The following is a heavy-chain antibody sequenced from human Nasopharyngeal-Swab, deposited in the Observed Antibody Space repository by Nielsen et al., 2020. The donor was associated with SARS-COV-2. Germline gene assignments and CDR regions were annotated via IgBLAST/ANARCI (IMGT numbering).Heavy chain of an antibody. CDR2: ISWNGNIR. J-gene: IGHJ2*01. CDR1: GFTFDDYA. Sequence: SLKISCAASGFTFDDYAMYWVRQAPGKGLEWVSGISWNGNIRGHADSVEGRFTISRDNAKSSLYLQMNSLRVEDTALYYCARENNWEALRYIDLWGRGTLVTVSS. CDR3: ARENNWEALRYIDL. D-gene: IGHD1-20*01. V-gene: IGHV3-9*01.